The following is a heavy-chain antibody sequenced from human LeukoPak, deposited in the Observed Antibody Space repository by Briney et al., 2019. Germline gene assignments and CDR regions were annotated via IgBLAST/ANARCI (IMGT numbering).Heavy chain of an antibody. Sequence: GGSLRLSCAASGFSFSSDDMNWVRQAPGKGLEWVGRTRNKANSYTTDYAASVKGKFTISRDDSKNSLYLQMNSLKTEDTAVYYCTRVLGGGILWFDYWGQGTLVIVSA. J-gene: IGHJ5*01. V-gene: IGHV3-72*01. CDR1: GFSFSSDD. CDR3: TRVLGGGILWFDY. D-gene: IGHD1-26*01. CDR2: TRNKANSYTT.